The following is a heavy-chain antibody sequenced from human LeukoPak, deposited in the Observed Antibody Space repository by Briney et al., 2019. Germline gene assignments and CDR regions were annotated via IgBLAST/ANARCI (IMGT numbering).Heavy chain of an antibody. CDR3: AKAMDYYDSSGPRH. D-gene: IGHD3-22*01. V-gene: IGHV3-30*18. CDR2: ISYDGSNK. J-gene: IGHJ4*02. Sequence: PGGSLRLSCAASGFTFSSYGMHWVRQAPGKGLEWVAVISYDGSNKYYADSVKGRFTISRDNSKNTLYLQMNSLRAEDTAVYYCAKAMDYYDSSGPRHWGQGTLVTVSS. CDR1: GFTFSSYG.